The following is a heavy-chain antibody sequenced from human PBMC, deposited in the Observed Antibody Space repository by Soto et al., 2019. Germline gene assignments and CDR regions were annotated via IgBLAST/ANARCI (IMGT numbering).Heavy chain of an antibody. Sequence: ASVKVSCKASGYTFTSYGISWVRQAPGQGLEWMGWISAYNGNTNYAQKLQGRVTMTTDTSTSTAYMELRSLRSDDTAVYYCARSPDVLRFLEWSINWFDPWGQGTQVTVSS. CDR2: ISAYNGNT. D-gene: IGHD3-3*01. J-gene: IGHJ5*02. V-gene: IGHV1-18*01. CDR1: GYTFTSYG. CDR3: ARSPDVLRFLEWSINWFDP.